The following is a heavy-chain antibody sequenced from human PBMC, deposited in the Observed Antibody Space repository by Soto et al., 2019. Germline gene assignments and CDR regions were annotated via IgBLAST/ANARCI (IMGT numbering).Heavy chain of an antibody. CDR2: TYYRSKWYN. V-gene: IGHV6-1*01. CDR1: GDSVSSNSAA. J-gene: IGHJ4*02. D-gene: IGHD3-10*01. CDR3: AREGGTGSLTPFGVYYFDY. Sequence: PSQTLSLTCAISGDSVSSNSAAWNWIRQSPSRGLEWLGRTYYRSKWYNDYAVSVKSRITINPDTSKNQFSLQLNSVTPEDTAVYYCAREGGTGSLTPFGVYYFDYWGQGTLVTVSS.